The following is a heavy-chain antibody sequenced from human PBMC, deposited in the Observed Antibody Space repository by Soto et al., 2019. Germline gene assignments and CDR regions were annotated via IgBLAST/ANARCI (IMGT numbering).Heavy chain of an antibody. Sequence: SETLSLTCTVSGGSISSSSYYWGWIRQPPGKGLEWIGSIYYSGSTYYNPSLKSRVTISVDTSKNQFSLKLSSVTAADTAVYYCARGLIVATIHYFDYWGQGTLVTVSS. J-gene: IGHJ4*02. CDR1: GGSISSSSYY. D-gene: IGHD5-12*01. V-gene: IGHV4-39*01. CDR2: IYYSGST. CDR3: ARGLIVATIHYFDY.